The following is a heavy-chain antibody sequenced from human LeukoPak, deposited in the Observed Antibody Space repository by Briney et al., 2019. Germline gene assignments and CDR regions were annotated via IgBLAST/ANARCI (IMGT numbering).Heavy chain of an antibody. D-gene: IGHD1-14*01. CDR2: INTNTGNP. J-gene: IGHJ5*02. V-gene: IGHV7-4-1*02. CDR3: ARDAPGKYFVWFDP. Sequence: ASVKVSCKASGYTFTSYAMNWVRQAPGQGLEWMGWINTNTGNPTYAQGFTGRFVFSLDTSVSTAYLQISSLKAEDTAVYYCARDAPGKYFVWFDPWGQGTLVTVSS. CDR1: GYTFTSYA.